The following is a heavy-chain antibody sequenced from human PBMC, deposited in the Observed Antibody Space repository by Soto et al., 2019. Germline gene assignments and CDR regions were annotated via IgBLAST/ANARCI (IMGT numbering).Heavy chain of an antibody. Sequence: SETLSLTCTVSGGSISSNYWTWIRQPPGKGLEWTGYVYNSGSTNYNPSLKSRVTISEDTSKSQFSLKVNSMTAADTAVYYCARYRREAAAGYTLDYWGQGILVTVSS. J-gene: IGHJ4*02. CDR3: ARYRREAAAGYTLDY. D-gene: IGHD6-13*01. V-gene: IGHV4-59*01. CDR1: GGSISSNY. CDR2: VYNSGST.